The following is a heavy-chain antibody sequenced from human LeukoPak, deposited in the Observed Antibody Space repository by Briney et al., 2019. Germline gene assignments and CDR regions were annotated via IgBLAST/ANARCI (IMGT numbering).Heavy chain of an antibody. CDR2: INHSGST. D-gene: IGHD2-2*01. CDR3: ATAPLVLPGAYRLRYFDY. CDR1: GGSFSGYY. Sequence: AETLSLTCAVYGGSFSGYYWRWIRQPPGKGLEWIGEINHSGSTNYNPSLKSRVTISVDMSKTQFSLKLSSVTVTHTSVYYCATAPLVLPGAYRLRYFDYWGQGTLVTVSS. J-gene: IGHJ4*02. V-gene: IGHV4-34*01.